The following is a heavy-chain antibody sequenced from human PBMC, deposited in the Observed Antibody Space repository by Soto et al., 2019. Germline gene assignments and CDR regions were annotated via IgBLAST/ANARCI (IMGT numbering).Heavy chain of an antibody. J-gene: IGHJ4*02. Sequence: GGSLRLSCAASGFTFSSYGMHWVRQAPGKGLEWVAVISYDGSNKYYADSVKGRFTISRDNSKNTLYLQMNSLRAEDTAVYYCANEPRLGYCSGGSCYSYIVATHNWGQGTLVTVSS. CDR2: ISYDGSNK. CDR3: ANEPRLGYCSGGSCYSYIVATHN. V-gene: IGHV3-30*18. D-gene: IGHD2-15*01. CDR1: GFTFSSYG.